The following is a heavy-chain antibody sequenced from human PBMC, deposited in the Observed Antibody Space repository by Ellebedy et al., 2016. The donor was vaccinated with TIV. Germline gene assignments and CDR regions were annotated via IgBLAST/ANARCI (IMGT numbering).Heavy chain of an antibody. D-gene: IGHD6-13*01. J-gene: IGHJ4*02. CDR3: TCLQLGIADYFDY. CDR1: GYTFTRYY. V-gene: IGHV1-46*01. Sequence: ASVKVSCKASGYTFTRYYMHWVRQAPGQGLEWMGMINPSGGSTSYAQKFQGRVTMTRDTSTSTVYMELSSLRSEDTAVYYCTCLQLGIADYFDYWGQGALVTVSS. CDR2: INPSGGST.